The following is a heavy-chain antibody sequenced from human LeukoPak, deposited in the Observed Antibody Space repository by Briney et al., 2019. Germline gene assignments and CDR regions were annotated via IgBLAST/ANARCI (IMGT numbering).Heavy chain of an antibody. CDR3: AREYCTNGECYYSRAFDI. D-gene: IGHD2-8*01. J-gene: IGHJ3*02. Sequence: GASVKVSCKASGYTFTSYGISWVRQAPGQGLEWMGWISAYNGNTNYAQKLQGRVTMTTDTSTSTAYMELRSLRSDDTAVYYCAREYCTNGECYYSRAFDIWGQGTMVTVSS. V-gene: IGHV1-18*01. CDR2: ISAYNGNT. CDR1: GYTFTSYG.